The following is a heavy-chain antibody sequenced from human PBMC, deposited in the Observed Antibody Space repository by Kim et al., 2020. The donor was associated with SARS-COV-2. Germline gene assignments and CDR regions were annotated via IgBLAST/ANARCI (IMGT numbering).Heavy chain of an antibody. Sequence: SETLSLTCTVSGVSISSSSYYWGWIRQPPGQGLEWIGSIYYSGSTYYNPSLKSRVTISVDTTKNQFSLKLSSVNAADTAVYYCARQFAYVWGSDRRSPRVDYWGQGTLVTVSS. J-gene: IGHJ4*02. CDR3: ARQFAYVWGSDRRSPRVDY. V-gene: IGHV4-39*01. CDR2: IYYSGST. D-gene: IGHD3-16*02. CDR1: GVSISSSSYY.